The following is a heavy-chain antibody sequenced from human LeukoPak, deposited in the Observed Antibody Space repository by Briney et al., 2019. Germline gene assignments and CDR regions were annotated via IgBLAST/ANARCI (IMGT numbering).Heavy chain of an antibody. V-gene: IGHV4-31*03. CDR3: ATGITKPDPIVVVPAAIRVAQAFDS. Sequence: PSQTLSLTCTVSGGSISSGGYYWSWIRQHPGKGLEWIGYIYYSGSTYYNPSLKSRVTISVDTSEKQFSLRLSSVTAADTAVYYCATGITKPDPIVVVPAAIRVAQAFDSWGQGTLVTVSS. J-gene: IGHJ4*02. CDR1: GGSISSGGYY. D-gene: IGHD2-2*01. CDR2: IYYSGST.